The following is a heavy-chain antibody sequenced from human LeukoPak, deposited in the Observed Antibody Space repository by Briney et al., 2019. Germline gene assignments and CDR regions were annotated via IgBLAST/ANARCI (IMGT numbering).Heavy chain of an antibody. D-gene: IGHD3-3*01. J-gene: IGHJ3*02. V-gene: IGHV3-74*01. CDR1: GFTFSSYW. CDR2: IDTDGSST. Sequence: PGGSLRLSCAASGFTFSSYWMHWVRQAPGKGLVWVSRIDTDGSSTTYADSVKGRFTISRDNAKNTLYLQMNTLRAEDTAVYYCARGLTIFGVVNDGFDIWGQGTKVTVSS. CDR3: ARGLTIFGVVNDGFDI.